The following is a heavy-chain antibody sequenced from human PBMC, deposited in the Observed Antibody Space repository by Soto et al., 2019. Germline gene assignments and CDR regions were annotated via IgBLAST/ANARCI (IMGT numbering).Heavy chain of an antibody. CDR1: GYTFTSYD. D-gene: IGHD3-16*01. J-gene: IGHJ6*03. V-gene: IGHV1-8*01. CDR3: ARARGLLGGDYYYYYMDV. Sequence: ASVKVSCKASGYTFTSYDINWVRQATGQGLEWMGWMNPNSGNTGYAQKFQGRVTMTRNTSISTAYMELSSLRSEDTAVYYCARARGLLGGDYYYYYMDVWGKGTTVTVSS. CDR2: MNPNSGNT.